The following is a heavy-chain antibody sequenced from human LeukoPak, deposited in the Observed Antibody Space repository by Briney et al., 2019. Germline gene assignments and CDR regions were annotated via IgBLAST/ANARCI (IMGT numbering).Heavy chain of an antibody. V-gene: IGHV3-7*01. CDR3: AREGSPLWFGETPVQWWFDP. D-gene: IGHD3-10*01. CDR1: GFTFSSYW. CDR2: IKQDGSEK. J-gene: IGHJ5*02. Sequence: GGSLRLSCAASGFTFSSYWMTWVRQAPGKGLEWVANIKQDGSEKFYVDSVKGRFTISRDNAKNSLYLQMNSLRAEDTAVYYCAREGSPLWFGETPVQWWFDPWGQGTLVTVSS.